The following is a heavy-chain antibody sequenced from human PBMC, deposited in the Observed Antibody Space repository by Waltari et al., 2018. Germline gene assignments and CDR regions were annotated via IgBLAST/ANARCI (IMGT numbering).Heavy chain of an antibody. CDR2: ITTSSTYI. D-gene: IGHD3-22*01. CDR3: ARDGRPADYYETSGYHY. Sequence: EVRLVESGGGLVKPGGSLRLSCAASGFTFSSFGMNWVRQAPGKGLEWVSSITTSSTYIYYADSMQGRLTISRDDAKNSLYLQMNSLRAEDTAVYFCARDGRPADYYETSGYHYWGQGTLVTVSS. J-gene: IGHJ4*02. CDR1: GFTFSSFG. V-gene: IGHV3-21*06.